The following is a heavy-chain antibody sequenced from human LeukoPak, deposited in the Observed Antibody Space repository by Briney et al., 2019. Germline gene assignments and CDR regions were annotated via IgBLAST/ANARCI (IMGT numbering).Heavy chain of an antibody. Sequence: PSETLSLTCTVSGGSVSNSNYCWGWIRQPPGKQLEWIGSIDYSGSPLYNPSLESRVTISVDTSKNQFSLKLSSVTAADTAVYYCARPLDCNYGGTAFDIWGQGTMVTVSS. V-gene: IGHV4-39*01. D-gene: IGHD4-23*01. CDR1: GGSVSNSNYC. J-gene: IGHJ3*02. CDR3: ARPLDCNYGGTAFDI. CDR2: IDYSGSP.